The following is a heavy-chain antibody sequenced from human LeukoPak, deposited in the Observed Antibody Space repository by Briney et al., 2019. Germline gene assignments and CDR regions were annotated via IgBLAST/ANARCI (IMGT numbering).Heavy chain of an antibody. Sequence: AGSLRLSCVASGFAFRNNAMSWVRPAPGKGLEWVSLISDSGGSTNYADSVKGRFTISRDNSKNTLFLHMDSLRGEDTAVYKCAKNWGPYYFDSWGQGALVTVSS. D-gene: IGHD7-27*01. J-gene: IGHJ4*02. CDR3: AKNWGPYYFDS. CDR2: ISDSGGST. V-gene: IGHV3-23*01. CDR1: GFAFRNNA.